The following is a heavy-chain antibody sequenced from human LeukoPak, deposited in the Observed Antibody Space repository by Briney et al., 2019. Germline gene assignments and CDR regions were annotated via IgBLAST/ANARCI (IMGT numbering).Heavy chain of an antibody. V-gene: IGHV3-7*01. CDR3: ARDHPGYYYGSGSSPAYNWFDP. CDR1: GFTFSSYW. CDR2: IKQDGSEK. Sequence: GGSLRLSCAASGFTFSSYWMSWVRQAPGKGLEWVANIKQDGSEKYYVDSVKGRFTISRDNAKNSLYLQMNSLRAEDTAVYYCARDHPGYYYGSGSSPAYNWFDPWGQGTLVTVSS. J-gene: IGHJ5*02. D-gene: IGHD3-10*01.